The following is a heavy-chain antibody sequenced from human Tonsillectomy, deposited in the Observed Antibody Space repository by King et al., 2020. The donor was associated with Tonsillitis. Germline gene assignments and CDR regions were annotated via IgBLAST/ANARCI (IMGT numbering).Heavy chain of an antibody. V-gene: IGHV1-3*03. Sequence: VQLVQSGAEVKKPGASVKISCKASGYTFISYAMHLVRQAPGQRLEWMGWINTGNGNTQYSQQFQGRVPFTRDTSATTAYLELSSLRSEHTAVYYCAREFSDIAAGGGFDIWGQGTMVTVSS. D-gene: IGHD6-13*01. J-gene: IGHJ3*02. CDR1: GYTFISYA. CDR2: INTGNGNT. CDR3: AREFSDIAAGGGFDI.